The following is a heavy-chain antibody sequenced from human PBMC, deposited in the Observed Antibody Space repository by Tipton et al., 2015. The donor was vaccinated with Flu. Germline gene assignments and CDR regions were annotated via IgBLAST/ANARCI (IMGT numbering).Heavy chain of an antibody. CDR3: ARDVAAFPAAIRD. D-gene: IGHD6-13*01. CDR2: VYYSGTT. Sequence: TLSLTCTVSGGAVSSGFYYWSWIRQPPGKGLEWIGYVYYSGTTNYNPSLKSRVTMLVDTSKTQLSLKLTSVTAADTTVYYCARDVAAFPAAIRDWGQGTLVTVSS. V-gene: IGHV4-61*01. J-gene: IGHJ4*02. CDR1: GGAVSSGFYY.